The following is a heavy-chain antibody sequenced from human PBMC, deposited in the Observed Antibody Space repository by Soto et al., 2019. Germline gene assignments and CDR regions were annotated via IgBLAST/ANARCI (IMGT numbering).Heavy chain of an antibody. J-gene: IGHJ4*02. CDR1: GFTFSSYS. V-gene: IGHV3-21*01. D-gene: IGHD1-26*01. CDR3: ARGIVGATGGRTLLY. Sequence: EVQLVESGGGLVKPGGSLRLSCAASGFTFSSYSMNWVRQAPGKGLEWVSSISSSSSYIYYADSVKGRFTISRDNAKNSLYLQMNSLRAEDTAVYYCARGIVGATGGRTLLYWGQGTLVTVSS. CDR2: ISSSSSYI.